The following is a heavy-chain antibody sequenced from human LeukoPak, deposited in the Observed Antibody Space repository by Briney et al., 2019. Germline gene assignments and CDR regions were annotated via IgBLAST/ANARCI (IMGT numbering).Heavy chain of an antibody. V-gene: IGHV3-21*01. J-gene: IGHJ4*02. CDR3: ARDNYYYDSSGYYHFDY. D-gene: IGHD3-22*01. Sequence: GGSLRLSCAASGFTVSQNYMNWVRQAPGKGLEWVSSISSSSSYIYYADSVKGRFTISRDNAKNSLYLQMNSLRAEDTAVYYCARDNYYYDSSGYYHFDYWGQGTLVTVSS. CDR2: ISSSSSYI. CDR1: GFTVSQNY.